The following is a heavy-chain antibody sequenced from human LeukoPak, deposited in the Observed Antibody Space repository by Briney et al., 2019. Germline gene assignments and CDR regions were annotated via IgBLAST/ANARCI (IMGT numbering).Heavy chain of an antibody. D-gene: IGHD3-10*01. J-gene: IGHJ3*02. Sequence: PGGSLRLSCAASGFIFSSYWMSWVRQAPGKGLEWVANIKQDGSEKYYVDSVKGRFTISRDNAKNSLYLQMNSLRAEDTAVYYCARVEEESDAFDIWGQGTMVTVSS. CDR3: ARVEEESDAFDI. CDR2: IKQDGSEK. V-gene: IGHV3-7*01. CDR1: GFIFSSYW.